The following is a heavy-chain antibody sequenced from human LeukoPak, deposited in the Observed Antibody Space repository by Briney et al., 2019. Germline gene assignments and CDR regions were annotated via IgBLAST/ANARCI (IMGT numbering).Heavy chain of an antibody. V-gene: IGHV3-48*03. D-gene: IGHD3-3*01. CDR2: ISSGSSI. CDR1: GFTFTSYE. J-gene: IGHJ5*02. Sequence: GGSLRLSCAASGFTFTSYEMNWVRQAPGKGLEWVSYISSGSSIYYADSVKGRFTISRNNAKNSLYLQMNSLRAEDTAVYYCARVVTIFGVVIGFDPWGQGTLVTVSS. CDR3: ARVVTIFGVVIGFDP.